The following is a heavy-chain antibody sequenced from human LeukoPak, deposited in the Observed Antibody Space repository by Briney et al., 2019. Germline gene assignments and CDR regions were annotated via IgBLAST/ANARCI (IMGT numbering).Heavy chain of an antibody. V-gene: IGHV3-48*04. D-gene: IGHD6-19*01. CDR1: GFTFSSYS. Sequence: GGSLRLSCAASGFTFSSYSMNWVRQAPGKGLEWVSYISSSSSTIYYADSVKGRFTISRDNAKNSLYLQMNSLRAEDTAVYYCARDKGLGIAVEWGQGTLVTVSS. CDR3: ARDKGLGIAVE. J-gene: IGHJ4*02. CDR2: ISSSSSTI.